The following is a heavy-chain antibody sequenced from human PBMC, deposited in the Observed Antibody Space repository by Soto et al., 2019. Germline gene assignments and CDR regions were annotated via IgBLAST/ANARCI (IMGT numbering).Heavy chain of an antibody. CDR1: GFTFSSYA. Sequence: GGSLRLSCAASGFTFSSYAMSWVRRAPGKGLEWVSAISGSGGSTYYADSVKGRFTISRDNSKDTLYLQMNSLRAEDTAVYYCAKDNPGEYYDFWSGYSQRGGFDYWGQGTLVTVSS. J-gene: IGHJ4*02. V-gene: IGHV3-23*01. CDR3: AKDNPGEYYDFWSGYSQRGGFDY. CDR2: ISGSGGST. D-gene: IGHD3-3*01.